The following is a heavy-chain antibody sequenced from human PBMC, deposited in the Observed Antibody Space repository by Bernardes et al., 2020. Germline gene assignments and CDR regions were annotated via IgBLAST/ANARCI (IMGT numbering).Heavy chain of an antibody. CDR2: INHSGST. CDR3: ARGREGSPTGDIVVVVAATPRLYFDY. V-gene: IGHV4-34*01. J-gene: IGHJ4*02. D-gene: IGHD2-15*01. CDR1: GGSFSGYY. Sequence: SETLSLTCAVSGGSFSGYYWSWIRQPPGKGLEWIGEINHSGSTNYNPSLKSRVTISVDTSKNQFSLKLSSVTAADTAVYYCARGREGSPTGDIVVVVAATPRLYFDYWGQGTLVTVSS.